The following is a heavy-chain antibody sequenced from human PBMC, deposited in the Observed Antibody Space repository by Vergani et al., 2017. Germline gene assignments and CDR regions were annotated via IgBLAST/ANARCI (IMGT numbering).Heavy chain of an antibody. Sequence: EVQLVESGGGLVQPGGSLRLSCAASGFTFSSYWMHWVRQAPGKGLVWVSRINSDGSSTSYADSVKGRFTISSDNAKNTLYLQMNSLRAEDTAVYYCASGPLHEVVTAVHYWGQGTLVTVSS. J-gene: IGHJ4*02. CDR3: ASGPLHEVVTAVHY. CDR1: GFTFSSYW. CDR2: INSDGSST. V-gene: IGHV3-74*02. D-gene: IGHD2-21*02.